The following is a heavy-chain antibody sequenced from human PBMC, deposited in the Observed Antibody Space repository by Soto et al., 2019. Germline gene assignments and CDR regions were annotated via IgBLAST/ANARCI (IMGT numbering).Heavy chain of an antibody. D-gene: IGHD3-22*01. CDR3: ARDLGNYDSSGYFDY. CDR2: ISYVTSRT. J-gene: IGHJ4*02. CDR1: GFTVSSNY. V-gene: IGHV3-48*04. Sequence: PGGSLRLSCAASGFTVSSNYMSWVRQAPGKGLEWIAYISYVTSRTYYAGSVKGRFTISRDNAKSSLYLQMNSLRVEDTAVYYCARDLGNYDSSGYFDYWGLGTQVTGSS.